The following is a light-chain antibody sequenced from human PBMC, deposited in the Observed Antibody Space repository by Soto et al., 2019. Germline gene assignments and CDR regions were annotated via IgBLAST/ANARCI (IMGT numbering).Light chain of an antibody. CDR2: DND. CDR1: SSNIGIKE. V-gene: IGLV1-51*01. J-gene: IGLJ2*01. Sequence: QSVLSQPPSVSAAPGQKVTISCSGSSSNIGIKEVSWYQQFPGTAPKVLIYDNDMRPSGIPDRLSGSKSGTSATLGITGLQSGDEADYYCGAWDDSLSGAVFGGGTKLTVL. CDR3: GAWDDSLSGAV.